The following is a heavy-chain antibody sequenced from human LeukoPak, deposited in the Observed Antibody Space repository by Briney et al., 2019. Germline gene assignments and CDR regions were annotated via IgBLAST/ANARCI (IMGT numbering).Heavy chain of an antibody. J-gene: IGHJ2*01. CDR1: GYTFTSYY. CDR3: ARDSSGNHWYFDL. CDR2: INPSGGST. Sequence: ASVKVSCKASGYTFTSYYMHWVRQAPGQGLAWMGIINPSGGSTSYAQKFQGRVTMTRDTSTSTVYMELSSLRSEDTAVYYCARDSSGNHWYFDLWGRGTLVTVSS. V-gene: IGHV1-46*01. D-gene: IGHD3-22*01.